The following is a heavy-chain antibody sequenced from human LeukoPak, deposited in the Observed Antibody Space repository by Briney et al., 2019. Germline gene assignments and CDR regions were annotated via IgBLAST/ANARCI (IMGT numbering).Heavy chain of an antibody. CDR2: ISGSGGST. J-gene: IGHJ4*02. D-gene: IGHD3-22*01. CDR3: AKTNYYDSSGDYFDY. CDR1: GFTFSSYA. Sequence: AGSLRLSCAASGFTFSSYAMSWVRQAPGKGLEWVSAISGSGGSTYYADSVKGRFTISRDNSKNTLYLQMNSLRAEDTAVYYCAKTNYYDSSGDYFDYWGQGTLVTVSS. V-gene: IGHV3-23*01.